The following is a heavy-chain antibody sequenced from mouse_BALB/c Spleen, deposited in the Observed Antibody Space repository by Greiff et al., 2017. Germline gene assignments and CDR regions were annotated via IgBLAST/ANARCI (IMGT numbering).Heavy chain of an antibody. CDR1: GYTFSSYW. CDR3: ARHAVYYAIDY. D-gene: IGHD3-3*01. CDR2: ILPGSGST. J-gene: IGHJ4*01. Sequence: QVQLQQSGAELMKPGASVKISCKATGYTFSSYWIEWVKQRPGNGLEWIGEILPGSGSTNYTEKLKGKATFTADTSANTAYMQLSSLKSEDSAVYYCARHAVYYAIDYWGQGTPVTVSS. V-gene: IGHV1-9*01.